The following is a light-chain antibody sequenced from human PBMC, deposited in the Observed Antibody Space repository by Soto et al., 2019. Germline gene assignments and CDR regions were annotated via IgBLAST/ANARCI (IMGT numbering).Light chain of an antibody. V-gene: IGKV1-5*01. J-gene: IGKJ1*01. Sequence: DIQMTQSPSTLSAFVGDRVTITGRASQSISSWLAWYQQKPGKAPKLLIYDASSLESGVPSRFSGSGSGTEFTLTISSLQPDDFATYYCQQYNSYSGTFGQGTKVDIK. CDR2: DAS. CDR3: QQYNSYSGT. CDR1: QSISSW.